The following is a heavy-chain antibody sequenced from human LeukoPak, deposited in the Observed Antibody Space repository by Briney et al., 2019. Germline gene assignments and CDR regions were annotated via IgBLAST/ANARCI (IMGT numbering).Heavy chain of an antibody. J-gene: IGHJ4*02. Sequence: GSLALSCAASGFTFSTHSMSWVRQAPGKGLEWVSGIGDNGAKTYYADFAKARFTISRDNSKKTLYLQMNSLRAEDTAVYYCAKEYTTSWFTSLNWGQGTLVSVSS. CDR3: AKEYTTSWFTSLN. D-gene: IGHD6-13*01. CDR1: GFTFSTHS. V-gene: IGHV3-23*01. CDR2: IGDNGAKT.